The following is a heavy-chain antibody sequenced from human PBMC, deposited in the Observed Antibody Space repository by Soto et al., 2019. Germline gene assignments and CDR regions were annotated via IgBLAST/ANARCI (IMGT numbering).Heavy chain of an antibody. J-gene: IGHJ5*02. D-gene: IGHD3-3*01. CDR2: ISKSGTA. CDR3: ARALGSRFMEWPRFDP. V-gene: IGHV4-30-4*01. CDR1: GSSMRIGDYH. Sequence: SETLSLTCTVSGSSMRIGDYHWTWIRQSPGKGLEWIGFISKSGTAQYNPSLSTRVSISVDTSRNQFSLKLNFVSAADTAVYYRARALGSRFMEWPRFDPWGQGKLVTVSS.